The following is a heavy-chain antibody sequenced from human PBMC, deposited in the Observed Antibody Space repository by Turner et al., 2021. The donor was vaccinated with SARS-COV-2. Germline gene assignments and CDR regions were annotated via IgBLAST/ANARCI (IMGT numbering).Heavy chain of an antibody. Sequence: QVQLQESGPGLVQPSQTLSLTCTVSGGSISSGAYYWSWIRQHPGKGLEWIGYIYYSGSNYYNPTLKSRVTISVDTSKNQFYLKLSSVTAADTAVYYCARAGTDWLQYYYFDYWGQGTLVTVSS. CDR2: IYYSGSN. J-gene: IGHJ4*02. V-gene: IGHV4-31*03. D-gene: IGHD3-9*01. CDR3: ARAGTDWLQYYYFDY. CDR1: GGSISSGAYY.